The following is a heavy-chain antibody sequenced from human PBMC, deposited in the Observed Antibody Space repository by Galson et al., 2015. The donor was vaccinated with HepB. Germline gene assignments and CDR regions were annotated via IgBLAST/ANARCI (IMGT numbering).Heavy chain of an antibody. J-gene: IGHJ4*02. CDR3: AKDTTPPGIAAAGPFFGFDY. Sequence: SLRLSCAASGFTFSSYAMSWVRQAPGKGLEWVSAISGSGGSTYYADSVKGRFTISRDNSKNTLYLQMNSLRAEDTAVYYCAKDTTPPGIAAAGPFFGFDYWGQGTLVTVSS. V-gene: IGHV3-23*01. CDR1: GFTFSSYA. D-gene: IGHD6-13*01. CDR2: ISGSGGST.